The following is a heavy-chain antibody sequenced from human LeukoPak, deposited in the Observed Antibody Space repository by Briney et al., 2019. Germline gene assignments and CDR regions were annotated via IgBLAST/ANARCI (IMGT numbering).Heavy chain of an antibody. D-gene: IGHD2-8*01. CDR1: GFTAISNY. Sequence: GGSPRLSCVAPGFTAISNYMSWVRQAPGRGLWWGSVIYSGGSTYYADSVKGRFTISRDNSKNTLYPEMNSLRAEDTAVYYCARGRVSYYYYMDVWGKGTTVTVSS. CDR2: IYSGGST. CDR3: ARGRVSYYYYMDV. V-gene: IGHV3-53*01. J-gene: IGHJ6*03.